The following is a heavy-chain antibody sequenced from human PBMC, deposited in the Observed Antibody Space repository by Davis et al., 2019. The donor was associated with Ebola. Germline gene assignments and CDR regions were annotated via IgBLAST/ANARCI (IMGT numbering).Heavy chain of an antibody. Sequence: PGGSLRLSCAASGFTFSSYNMNWVRQAPGKGLEWLSYISGGGDTIYYADSVKGRFTISRDNAKDSLYLQMNSLRADDTSVYYCARDVAGRAGYWGQGTLVTVSS. V-gene: IGHV3-48*01. CDR1: GFTFSSYN. D-gene: IGHD1-14*01. J-gene: IGHJ4*02. CDR2: ISGGGDTI. CDR3: ARDVAGRAGY.